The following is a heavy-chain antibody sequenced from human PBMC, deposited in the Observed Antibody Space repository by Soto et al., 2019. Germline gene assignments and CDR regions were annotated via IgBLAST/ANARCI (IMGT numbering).Heavy chain of an antibody. CDR1: GDSVSSNSAA. J-gene: IGHJ6*03. D-gene: IGHD1-1*01. V-gene: IGHV6-1*01. CDR2: TYYRSRWYN. Sequence: SQTLSLTCVISGDSVSSNSAAWNWIRQSPSRGLEWLGRTYYRSRWYNDYAVSVRSRITVNADTSKNQFSLHLNSVTPEDTAVFSGAGTSSLKWYYRTVGDKGPPATV. CDR3: AGTSSLKWYYRTV.